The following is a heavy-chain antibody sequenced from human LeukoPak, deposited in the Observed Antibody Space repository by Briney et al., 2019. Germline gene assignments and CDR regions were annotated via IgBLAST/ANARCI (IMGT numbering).Heavy chain of an antibody. V-gene: IGHV5-51*01. J-gene: IGHJ4*02. CDR1: GYIFSNYW. CDR2: IYSGDSET. CDR3: ARRQGCSSTSCPPDY. Sequence: GESLKISCKGSGYIFSNYWIGWVRQMPGQGLEWMGIIYSGDSETRYRPSFQGQVTISADKSINTAYLQWSSLKASDTAMYYCARRQGCSSTSCPPDYWGQGTLVTVSP. D-gene: IGHD2-2*01.